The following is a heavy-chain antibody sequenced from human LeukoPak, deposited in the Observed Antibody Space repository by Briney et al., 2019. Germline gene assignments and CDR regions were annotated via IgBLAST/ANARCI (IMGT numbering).Heavy chain of an antibody. CDR3: ARGPSLLY. CDR2: IKPDGSER. D-gene: IGHD2-21*01. Sequence: TGGSLRLSCAASGFAFSSHWMSWVRQAPGKGLEWVASIKPDGSERYYVDSLRGRFTISRDNAKTSLYLQMSSLRAEDTAVYYCARGPSLLYWGQGTLVTVSS. CDR1: GFAFSSHW. V-gene: IGHV3-7*01. J-gene: IGHJ4*02.